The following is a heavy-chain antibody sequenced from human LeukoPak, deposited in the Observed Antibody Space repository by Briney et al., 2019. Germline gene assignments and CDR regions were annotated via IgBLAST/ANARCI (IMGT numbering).Heavy chain of an antibody. CDR3: AREPNYYDSSGYIDY. J-gene: IGHJ4*02. CDR1: GFTFSSYA. CDR2: ISYDGSNK. Sequence: QTGGSLRLSCAASGFTFSSYAMHWVRQAPGKGLEWVAVISYDGSNKYYADSVKGRFTISRDNSKNTLYLQMNSLRAEDTAVYYCAREPNYYDSSGYIDYWGQGTLVTVSS. V-gene: IGHV3-30*01. D-gene: IGHD3-22*01.